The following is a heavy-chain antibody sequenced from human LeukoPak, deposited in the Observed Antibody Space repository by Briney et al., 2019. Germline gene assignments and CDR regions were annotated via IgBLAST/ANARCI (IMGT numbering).Heavy chain of an antibody. CDR2: FDPENAEI. Sequence: ASVKVSCMLSVSSLHDLPIQWVRQAGTKGLEWMAGFDPENAEIVYAQKFQGRVTMTEDTSSDTAYLELTSPTSDDTALYYCATRGSDFWTGFDHWGQGTQVTVSS. CDR1: VSSLHDLP. V-gene: IGHV1-24*01. D-gene: IGHD3/OR15-3a*01. J-gene: IGHJ4*02. CDR3: ATRGSDFWTGFDH.